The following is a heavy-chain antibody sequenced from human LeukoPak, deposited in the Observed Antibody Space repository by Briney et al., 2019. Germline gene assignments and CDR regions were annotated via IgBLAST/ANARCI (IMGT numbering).Heavy chain of an antibody. D-gene: IGHD4/OR15-4a*01. CDR1: GFTFSTYS. CDR3: VKGRCPYDDGCAFDM. Sequence: GGCPSLSCSASGFTFSTYSMHWVRQPPGKGLEYVSCIRDNAGFTYYANCVKGIFTISRDNTKNTLYRPVSSLISEETAVFYCVKGRCPYDDGCAFDMWGQGTMGTVSS. J-gene: IGHJ3*02. CDR2: IRDNAGFT. V-gene: IGHV3-64D*06.